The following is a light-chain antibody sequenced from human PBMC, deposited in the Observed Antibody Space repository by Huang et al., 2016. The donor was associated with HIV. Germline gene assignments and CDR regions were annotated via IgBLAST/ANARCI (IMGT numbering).Light chain of an antibody. CDR2: TFS. CDR1: QSLLDSDDGNTY. Sequence: DIVMTQTPLSLPVTPGEPASISFRSSQSLLDSDDGNTYLDWYLQKPGQSPRLLIHTFSDRASGVPDRFSGSGSGTDFTLKISSVEAEDVGVYYCMQRIDFITFGQGTRLEIK. J-gene: IGKJ5*01. CDR3: MQRIDFIT. V-gene: IGKV2-40*01.